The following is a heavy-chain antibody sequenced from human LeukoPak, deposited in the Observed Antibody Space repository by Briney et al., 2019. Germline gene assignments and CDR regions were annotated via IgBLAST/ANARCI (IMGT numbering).Heavy chain of an antibody. CDR1: GFTFSDYY. V-gene: IGHV3-11*01. CDR3: ARDTSPDYYDSSGFDY. J-gene: IGHJ4*02. CDR2: ISSSGSTI. D-gene: IGHD3-22*01. Sequence: GGSLRLSCAASGFTFSDYYMSWIRQAPGKGLEWVSYISSSGSTIYYADPVKGRFTISRDNAKNSLYLQMNSLRAEDTAVYYCARDTSPDYYDSSGFDYWGQGTLVTVSS.